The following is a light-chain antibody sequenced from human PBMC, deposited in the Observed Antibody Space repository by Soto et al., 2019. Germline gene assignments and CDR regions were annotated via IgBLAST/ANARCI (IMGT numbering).Light chain of an antibody. CDR1: QNILTY. J-gene: IGKJ3*01. CDR2: GAS. CDR3: QQTYRSPFT. Sequence: DIQMTQSPSSLSASVGDNVTMSCRASQNILTYLHWYQQNPGRAPKLLIFGASILQDGVPSRFSGIGSGTEFTLTITSLRPEDFATYFYQQTYRSPFTFGPGTKVDVK. V-gene: IGKV1-39*01.